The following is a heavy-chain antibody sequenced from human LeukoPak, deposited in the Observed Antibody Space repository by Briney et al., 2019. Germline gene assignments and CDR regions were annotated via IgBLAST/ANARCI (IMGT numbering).Heavy chain of an antibody. CDR1: GFTFSSYE. CDR3: ARVSADLWFGEGNYFDY. J-gene: IGHJ4*02. CDR2: ISSSGSTI. V-gene: IGHV3-48*03. Sequence: GGSLRLSCAASGFTFSSYEMSWVRQAPGKGLEWVSYISSSGSTIYYADSVKGRFTISRDNAKNSLYLQMNSLRAEDTAVYYCARVSADLWFGEGNYFDYWGQGTLVTVSS. D-gene: IGHD3-10*01.